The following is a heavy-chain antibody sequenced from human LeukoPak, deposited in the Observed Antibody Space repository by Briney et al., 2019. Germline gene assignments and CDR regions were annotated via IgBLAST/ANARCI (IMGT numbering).Heavy chain of an antibody. Sequence: GGSLRLSCAPSGFDLTTYAMTWVRQAPAKGLEWVSSIRIGGGRTYYADSVKGRFTISGDNSENTLHLQMNNLRVEDTVRYFCARCMLLSQGWCNWFDPWGQGTLVTVSS. J-gene: IGHJ5*02. CDR1: GFDLTTYA. D-gene: IGHD2-15*01. V-gene: IGHV3-23*01. CDR3: ARCMLLSQGWCNWFDP. CDR2: IRIGGGRT.